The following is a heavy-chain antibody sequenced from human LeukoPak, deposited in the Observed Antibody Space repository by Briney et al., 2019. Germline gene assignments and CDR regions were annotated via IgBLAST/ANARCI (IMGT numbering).Heavy chain of an antibody. V-gene: IGHV4-30-2*01. D-gene: IGHD5-18*01. CDR3: AACGYSYGYSLSGDGYTRAEYFQH. J-gene: IGHJ1*01. CDR1: GGSISSGGYY. Sequence: SETLSLTCTVSGGSISSGGYYWSWIRQPPGKGLEWIGYIYHSGSTYYNPSLKSRVTISVDTSKNQFSLKLSSVTAADTAVYYCAACGYSYGYSLSGDGYTRAEYFQHWGQGTLVTVSS. CDR2: IYHSGST.